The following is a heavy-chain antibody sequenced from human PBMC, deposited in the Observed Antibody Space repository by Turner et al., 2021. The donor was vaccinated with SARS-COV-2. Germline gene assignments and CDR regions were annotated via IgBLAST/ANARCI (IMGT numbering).Heavy chain of an antibody. CDR1: GFTFEDHG. D-gene: IGHD3-3*01. V-gene: IGHV3-9*01. J-gene: IGHJ6*03. CDR3: AKDAYTFGSGDANYFYYMDV. Sequence: EGQLVESVRSLVEPGRSRSVSCAATGFTFEDHGMPWVRRRPRNGLDGVSGIIWNSDDICYADTVKGRFTISRDNANSSLYLQMISLRPEDTALYYCAKDAYTFGSGDANYFYYMDVWGQGTTVTVSS. CDR2: IIWNSDDI.